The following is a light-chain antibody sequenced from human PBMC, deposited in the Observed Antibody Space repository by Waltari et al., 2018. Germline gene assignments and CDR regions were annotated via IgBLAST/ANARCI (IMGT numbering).Light chain of an antibody. CDR2: AAS. V-gene: IGKV1-17*01. J-gene: IGKJ1*01. CDR1: QGITTG. Sequence: KITHSPSSLSEPVGNKFTITCRAIQGITTGLHWIQQTPGKPPKRLIYAASSLKSGVPSRFSGSGSGTEFTLTISSLQPEDIATYYCLQHNNYPLIFGQGTKVEIK. CDR3: LQHNNYPLI.